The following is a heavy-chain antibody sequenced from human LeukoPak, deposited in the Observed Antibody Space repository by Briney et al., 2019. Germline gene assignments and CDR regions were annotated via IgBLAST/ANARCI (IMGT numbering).Heavy chain of an antibody. CDR2: ISISGSTM. CDR1: GFTFSGYE. J-gene: IGHJ4*02. V-gene: IGHV3-48*03. CDR3: ARDSQGFDY. Sequence: PGGSLRLSCAASGFTFSGYEMNWVRQAPGKGLEWVSYISISGSTMYYADSVKGRFTISRDNAKNSLCLQMNSLRAEDTAVHYCARDSQGFDYWGQGTLVTVSS.